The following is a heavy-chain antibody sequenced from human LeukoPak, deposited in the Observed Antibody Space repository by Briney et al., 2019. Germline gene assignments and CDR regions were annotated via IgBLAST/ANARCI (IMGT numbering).Heavy chain of an antibody. CDR3: ARVSWRESFDY. J-gene: IGHJ4*02. D-gene: IGHD3-3*01. CDR1: GGSISSGDYY. Sequence: SETLSLTCTVSGGSISSGDYYWSWIRQPPGKGLEWIGYIYYSGSTYYNPSLKSRVTISVDTSKNQFSLKLSSVTAADTAVYYGARVSWRESFDYGGKEPLVPVSS. CDR2: IYYSGST. V-gene: IGHV4-30-4*01.